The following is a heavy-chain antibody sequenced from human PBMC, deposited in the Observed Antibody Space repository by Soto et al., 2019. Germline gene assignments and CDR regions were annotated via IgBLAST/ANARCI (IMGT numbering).Heavy chain of an antibody. D-gene: IGHD2-2*01. CDR2: ISGSGGTT. J-gene: IGHJ4*02. CDR3: ATDGGSSRRPFDF. V-gene: IGHV3-23*01. CDR1: GFTFNTYA. Sequence: GVSLRLSCAASGFTFNTYAMSWVRQAPGKGLEWVSSISGSGGTTYYADSVKGWFTISRVNSMNTLYLQMNSLRAEDTAVYYCATDGGSSRRPFDFWGQGTLVTVSS.